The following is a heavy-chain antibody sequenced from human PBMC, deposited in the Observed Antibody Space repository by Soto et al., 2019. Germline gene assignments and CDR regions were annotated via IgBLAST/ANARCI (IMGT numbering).Heavy chain of an antibody. CDR3: AKDIGWGYDYGSGSYYYYGMDV. CDR2: ISWNSGSI. J-gene: IGHJ6*02. D-gene: IGHD3-10*01. CDR1: GFTFDDYA. V-gene: IGHV3-9*01. Sequence: GGSLRLSCAASGFTFDDYAMHWVRQAPGKGLEWVSGISWNSGSIGYADSVKGRFTISRDNAKNSLYLQMNSLRAEDTALYYCAKDIGWGYDYGSGSYYYYGMDVWGQGTTVTVSS.